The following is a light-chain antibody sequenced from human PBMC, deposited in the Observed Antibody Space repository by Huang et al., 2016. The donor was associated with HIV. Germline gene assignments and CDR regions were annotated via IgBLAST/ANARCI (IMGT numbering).Light chain of an antibody. Sequence: DIQMTQSPSSLSASVGARISITCRAGQTISTFLNWYQQKPGKAPKLLIYAASNLQSGVSSRFSGTGSGTLFTLTVTGLLPDDFATYFCQQTSSVPLTFGGGTKVEMK. CDR3: QQTSSVPLT. J-gene: IGKJ4*01. CDR2: AAS. V-gene: IGKV1-39*01. CDR1: QTISTF.